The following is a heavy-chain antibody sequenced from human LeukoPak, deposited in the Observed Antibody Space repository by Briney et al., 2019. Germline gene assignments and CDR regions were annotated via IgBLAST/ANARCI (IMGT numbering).Heavy chain of an antibody. V-gene: IGHV3-74*01. CDR3: ARADDGANSWVNY. J-gene: IGHJ4*02. CDR2: INSDGSRT. CDR1: GFTFSTYW. D-gene: IGHD4-23*01. Sequence: GGSLRLSCAASGFTFSTYWMHWVRQAPGKGLVWVSRINSDGSRTTYADSVKGRFTISRDNAKNTLYLQMNSLRAEDTAVYYCARADDGANSWVNYWGQGTLVTVSS.